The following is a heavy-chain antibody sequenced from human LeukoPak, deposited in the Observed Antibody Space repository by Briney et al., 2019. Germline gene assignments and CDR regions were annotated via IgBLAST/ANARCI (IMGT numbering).Heavy chain of an antibody. V-gene: IGHV4-39*01. CDR1: GGSISSSSYY. CDR2: IYYSGST. CDR3: ARHRASSTSGYYFDY. J-gene: IGHJ4*02. Sequence: SETLSLTCTVSGGSISSSSYYWGWIRQPPGKGLEWIGSIYYSGSTYYNPSLKSRVTISVATSKNQFSLKLSSVTAADTAVYYCARHRASSTSGYYFDYWGQGTLVTVSS. D-gene: IGHD2-2*01.